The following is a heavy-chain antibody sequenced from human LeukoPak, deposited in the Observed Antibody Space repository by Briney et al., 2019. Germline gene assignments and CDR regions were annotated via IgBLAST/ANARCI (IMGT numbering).Heavy chain of an antibody. CDR3: ARVWATGTFDY. J-gene: IGHJ4*02. D-gene: IGHD5-12*01. Sequence: SETLSLTCTVSGGSISNYYWSWIRQPPGKGLEWIGYIYYSGSANYNPSLKSRVTISVDTSKNQFSLKLSSVTAADTAVYYCARVWATGTFDYWGQGILVTVSS. CDR2: IYYSGSA. CDR1: GGSISNYY. V-gene: IGHV4-59*01.